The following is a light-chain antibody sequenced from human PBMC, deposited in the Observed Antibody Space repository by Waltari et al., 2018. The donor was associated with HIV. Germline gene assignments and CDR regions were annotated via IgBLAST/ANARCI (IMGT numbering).Light chain of an antibody. CDR3: AAWDDSLNEWL. Sequence: QSVLAQPPSASGTPGQRVTISCSGSSSNIARNTVNWYQQLPGTAPKPLIYANDQRPSGVPDRFSGSKSDTSASLAISGLQSEDEADFYCAAWDDSLNEWLFGGGTKLTVL. CDR2: AND. CDR1: SSNIARNT. J-gene: IGLJ3*02. V-gene: IGLV1-44*01.